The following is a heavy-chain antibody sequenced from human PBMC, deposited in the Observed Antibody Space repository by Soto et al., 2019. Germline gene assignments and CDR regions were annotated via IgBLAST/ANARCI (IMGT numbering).Heavy chain of an antibody. CDR3: ARGNSYWGYFDY. Sequence: SETLSLTCTVSGGSISSGDYYWSWIRQPPGKGLEWIGYIYYSGSTYYNPSLKSRVTISVDTSKNQFSLKLSSVTAADTAVYYCARGNSYWGYFDYWGQGTLVTVSS. D-gene: IGHD7-27*01. J-gene: IGHJ4*02. CDR1: GGSISSGDYY. V-gene: IGHV4-30-4*01. CDR2: IYYSGST.